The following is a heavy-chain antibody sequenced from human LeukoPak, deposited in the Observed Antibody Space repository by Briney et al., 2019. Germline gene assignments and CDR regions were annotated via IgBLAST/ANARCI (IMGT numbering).Heavy chain of an antibody. CDR2: INHSGST. CDR1: GGSFSGYY. D-gene: IGHD2-2*01. Sequence: SETLSLTCAVYGGSFSGYYWSWIRQPPGKGLEWIGEINHSGSTNYNPSLKSRVTISVDTSKNQFSLKLSSVTAAGTAVYYCARGRVPAAITFDYWGQGTLVTVSS. J-gene: IGHJ4*02. CDR3: ARGRVPAAITFDY. V-gene: IGHV4-34*01.